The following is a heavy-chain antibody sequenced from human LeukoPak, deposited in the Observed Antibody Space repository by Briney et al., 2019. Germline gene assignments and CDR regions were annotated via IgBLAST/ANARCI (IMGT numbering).Heavy chain of an antibody. CDR1: GYTFTSYA. V-gene: IGHV1-69*13. CDR3: ARDRDYDILTGYYRRYYFDY. D-gene: IGHD3-9*01. Sequence: SVKVSCKASGYTFTSYAISWVRQAPGQGLEWMGGIIPIFGTANYAQKFQGRVTITADESTSTAYMELSSLRSEDTAVYYCARDRDYDILTGYYRRYYFDYWGQGTLVTVSS. J-gene: IGHJ4*02. CDR2: IIPIFGTA.